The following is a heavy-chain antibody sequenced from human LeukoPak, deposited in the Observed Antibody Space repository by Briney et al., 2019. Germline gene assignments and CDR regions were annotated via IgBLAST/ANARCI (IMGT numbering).Heavy chain of an antibody. Sequence: GGSLRLSCAASGFTFSSYVTHWVRQVPGQGLVWVSRISHDGTTTTYADSVKGRFTISRDNAKNTLYLQMDSLRAEDTGVYYCARSNQADDYWGQGTLVTVSS. V-gene: IGHV3-74*03. D-gene: IGHD1-14*01. CDR2: ISHDGTTT. CDR1: GFTFSSYV. J-gene: IGHJ4*02. CDR3: ARSNQADDY.